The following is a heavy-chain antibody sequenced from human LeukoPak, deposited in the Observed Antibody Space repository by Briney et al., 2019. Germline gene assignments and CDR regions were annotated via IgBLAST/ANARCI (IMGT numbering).Heavy chain of an antibody. Sequence: SETLSLTCTVSGGSISSHYWSWLRQPPGKGLEWIGYIYYTGNTKYNPSLKSRVTISVDTSQNQFSLWLSSVTAADTAIYFCARSMTGTLYLDYWGQGSLVTVSS. V-gene: IGHV4-59*11. J-gene: IGHJ4*02. CDR3: ARSMTGTLYLDY. CDR1: GGSISSHY. CDR2: IYYTGNT. D-gene: IGHD1-7*01.